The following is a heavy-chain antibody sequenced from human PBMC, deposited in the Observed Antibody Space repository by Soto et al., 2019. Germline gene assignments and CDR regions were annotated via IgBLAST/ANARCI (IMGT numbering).Heavy chain of an antibody. D-gene: IGHD6-13*01. CDR2: IYYSGNT. V-gene: IGHV4-30-4*01. CDR3: ARGAAAVRNWFDP. J-gene: IGHJ5*02. Sequence: LSLTCAVSGGSISGGNYYWSWIRQPPGKGLEWIGYIYYSGNTYYSPSLKSRVTISLDTSKKQFSLKLNSVTAADTAVYYCARGAAAVRNWFDPWGQGTLVTVSS. CDR1: GGSISGGNYY.